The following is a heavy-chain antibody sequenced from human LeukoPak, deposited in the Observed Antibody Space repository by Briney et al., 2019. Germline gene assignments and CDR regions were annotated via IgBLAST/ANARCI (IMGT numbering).Heavy chain of an antibody. CDR1: GFTFSSYG. CDR3: AKDLAVYSSSWYLRD. V-gene: IGHV3-30*18. CDR2: ISYDGSNK. J-gene: IGHJ4*02. Sequence: GGSLRLSCAASGFTFSSYGMHWVRQAPGKGLEWVAVISYDGSNKYYADSVKGRFTISRDNSKNTLYLQMNSLRAEDTAVYYCAKDLAVYSSSWYLRDWGQGTLVTVSS. D-gene: IGHD6-13*01.